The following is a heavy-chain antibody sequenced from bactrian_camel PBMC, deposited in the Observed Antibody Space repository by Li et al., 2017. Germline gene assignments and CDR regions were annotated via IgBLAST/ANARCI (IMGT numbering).Heavy chain of an antibody. CDR1: GFALSDYY. CDR3: AAARGCWDAGFPRTQFAY. D-gene: IGHD1*01. J-gene: IGHJ4*01. CDR2: IDSDGST. V-gene: IGHV3S10*01. Sequence: VQLVESGGGLVQPGGSLRLSCAASGFALSDYYISWVRQAPGKGLEWVSAIDSDGSTNYADSVKGRFTISQDNAKNTLYLQMSSLNPEDTAMYYCAAARGCWDAGFPRTQFAYWGQGTQVTVS.